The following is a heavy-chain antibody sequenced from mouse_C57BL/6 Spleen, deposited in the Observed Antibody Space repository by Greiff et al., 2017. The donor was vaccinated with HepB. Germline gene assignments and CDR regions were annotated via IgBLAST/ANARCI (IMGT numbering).Heavy chain of an antibody. CDR3: ARGDLYDDYYRGGFAY. J-gene: IGHJ3*01. CDR1: GYTFTSYW. Sequence: QVQLQQPGAELVKPGASVKMSCKASGYTFTSYWITWVKQRPGQGLEWIGDIYPGSGSTNYNEKFKSKATLTVDTSSSTAYMQLSSLTSEDSAVYYCARGDLYDDYYRGGFAYWGQGTLVTVSA. D-gene: IGHD2-3*01. V-gene: IGHV1-55*01. CDR2: IYPGSGST.